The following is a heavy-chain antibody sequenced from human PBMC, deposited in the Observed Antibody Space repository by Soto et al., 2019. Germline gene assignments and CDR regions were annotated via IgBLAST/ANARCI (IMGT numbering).Heavy chain of an antibody. CDR2: IIPIFGTA. Sequence: SVKVSCKASGGTFSSYAISWVRQAPGQGLEWMGGIIPIFGTANYAQKLQGRVTMTTDTSTSTAYMELRSLRSDDTAVYYCARNTGYYDSSGYLDYWGQGTLVTVPQ. J-gene: IGHJ4*02. CDR1: GGTFSSYA. V-gene: IGHV1-69*05. D-gene: IGHD3-22*01. CDR3: ARNTGYYDSSGYLDY.